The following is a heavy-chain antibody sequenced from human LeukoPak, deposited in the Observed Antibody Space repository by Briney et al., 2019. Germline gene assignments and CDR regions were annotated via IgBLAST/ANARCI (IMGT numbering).Heavy chain of an antibody. CDR1: GFTFSSYG. D-gene: IGHD4-23*01. V-gene: IGHV3-23*01. CDR2: ISPSGGGT. J-gene: IGHJ4*02. Sequence: GGSLRLSCAASGFTFSSYGMNWVRQAPGKGLEWISGISPSGGGTYYADFVKGRFTISRDDSKNTLYLQMNSLRGDDTAVYYCTREQDREASATVVGDYWGQGTLVTVSS. CDR3: TREQDREASATVVGDY.